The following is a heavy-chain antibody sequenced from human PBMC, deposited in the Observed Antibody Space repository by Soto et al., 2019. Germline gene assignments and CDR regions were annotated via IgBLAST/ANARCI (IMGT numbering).Heavy chain of an antibody. J-gene: IGHJ4*02. D-gene: IGHD4-17*01. CDR3: ARDKAVTTLYYFGH. V-gene: IGHV1-69*15. Sequence: QVQLVQSGAEVKKPGSSVKVSCKASGGTFSSDAFSWVRQAPGQGLEWMGTIIPMFSESNYAQKFQGRVTITADEPTSTAYMELSSLRSEDTAVYYCARDKAVTTLYYFGHWGQGTLVTVSS. CDR2: IIPMFSES. CDR1: GGTFSSDA.